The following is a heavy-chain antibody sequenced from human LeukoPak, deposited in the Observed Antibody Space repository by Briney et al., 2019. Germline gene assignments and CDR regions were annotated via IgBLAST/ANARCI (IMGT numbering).Heavy chain of an antibody. V-gene: IGHV4-34*01. CDR3: ARHGPEYCSSTSCYTRYDWYFDL. Sequence: KPSETLSLTCAVYGGSFSGYYWSWIRQPPGKGLEWIGEINHSGSTNYNPSLKSRVTISVDTSKNQFSLKLSSVTAADTAVYYCARHGPEYCSSTSCYTRYDWYFDLWGRGTLVTVSS. CDR1: GGSFSGYY. CDR2: INHSGST. D-gene: IGHD2-2*02. J-gene: IGHJ2*01.